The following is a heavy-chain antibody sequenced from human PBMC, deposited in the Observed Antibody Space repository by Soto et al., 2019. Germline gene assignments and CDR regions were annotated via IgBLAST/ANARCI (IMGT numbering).Heavy chain of an antibody. Sequence: SESLSLTCAVSGASVSSGSFYWSWIRQPPGKGLEWIGFIYNNETFNYNPSLKSRVTLSVDTSKHQFSLKLSSVTAADTAVYYCARVPLRYSSSHNFDSWGQGALVTVSS. J-gene: IGHJ4*02. D-gene: IGHD6-19*01. CDR1: GASVSSGSFY. CDR3: ARVPLRYSSSHNFDS. CDR2: IYNNETF. V-gene: IGHV4-61*01.